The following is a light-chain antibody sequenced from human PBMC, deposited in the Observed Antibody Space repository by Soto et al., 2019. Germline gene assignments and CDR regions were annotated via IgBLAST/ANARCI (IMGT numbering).Light chain of an antibody. CDR2: EVS. V-gene: IGLV2-14*01. CDR1: SSVIGRYKY. CDR3: SSYTINTTVI. Sequence: QSALIQPASVSGSPGQSITISCTGTSSVIGRYKYVSWYQHHPDKAPKLLIYEVSNRPSGVSSRFSGSKSGNAASLIISGLQAEDEADYFCSSYTINTTVIFGGGTKLTVL. J-gene: IGLJ2*01.